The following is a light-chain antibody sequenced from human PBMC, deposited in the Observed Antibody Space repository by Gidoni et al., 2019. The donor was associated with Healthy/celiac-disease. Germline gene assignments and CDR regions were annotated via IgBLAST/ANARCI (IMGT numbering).Light chain of an antibody. CDR3: MQALQTPPT. Sequence: DIVMTQSPLSLPVTPGEPASISCRSSQSLLHSNGYNYLDWYLQKPGQSPHLLIYLGSNRASGVPDRFSGSGSGTDFTLKISRVEAEDVGVYYCMQALQTPPTFXQXTKLEIK. CDR1: QSLLHSNGYNY. V-gene: IGKV2-28*01. CDR2: LGS. J-gene: IGKJ2*01.